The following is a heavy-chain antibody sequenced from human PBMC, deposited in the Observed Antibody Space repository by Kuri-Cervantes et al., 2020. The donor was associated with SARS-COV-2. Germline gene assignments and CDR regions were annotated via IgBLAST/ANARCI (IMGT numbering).Heavy chain of an antibody. J-gene: IGHJ4*02. CDR3: SRPTRGKLD. D-gene: IGHD1-7*01. CDR2: IYPGDSDT. CDR1: GYSFTGYW. Sequence: KVSCKGSGYSFTGYWIAWVRQMPGKGLECMGIIYPGDSDTRYSPSFQVQVTISADKSINTAYLQWSSLKASDTAMYYCSRPTRGKLDWGPGTLVTVSS. V-gene: IGHV5-51*01.